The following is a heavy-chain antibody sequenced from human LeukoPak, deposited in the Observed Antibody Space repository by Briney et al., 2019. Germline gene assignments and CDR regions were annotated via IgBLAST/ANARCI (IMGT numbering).Heavy chain of an antibody. Sequence: ASVKVSCKVSGSSLIEVAMHWVRQAPGKGLEWVGSLDPEDGEDGETHYAQKFQGRVTMTEDASTDTAYMELTSLSSEDTALYYCAMTDRYAGRPFDYWGQGTLVTVSS. CDR1: GSSLIEVA. CDR2: LDPEDGEDGET. V-gene: IGHV1-24*01. D-gene: IGHD3-9*01. CDR3: AMTDRYAGRPFDY. J-gene: IGHJ4*02.